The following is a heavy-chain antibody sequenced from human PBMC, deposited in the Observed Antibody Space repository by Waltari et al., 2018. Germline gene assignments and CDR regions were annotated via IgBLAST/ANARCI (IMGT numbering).Heavy chain of an antibody. D-gene: IGHD3-10*01. Sequence: QLQLQESGPGLVKPSETLSLTCTVSGGSISSSSYYWGWIRQPPGKGLEWIGSIYYSGSTNYNPSLKSRVTISVDTSKNQFSLKLSSVTAADTAVYYCARAQGSGSYYYYYYMDVWGKGTTVTISS. CDR3: ARAQGSGSYYYYYYMDV. J-gene: IGHJ6*03. CDR2: IYYSGST. V-gene: IGHV4-39*07. CDR1: GGSISSSSYY.